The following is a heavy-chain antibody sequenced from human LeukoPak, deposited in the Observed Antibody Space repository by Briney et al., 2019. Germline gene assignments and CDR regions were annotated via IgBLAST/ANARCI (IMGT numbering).Heavy chain of an antibody. Sequence: ASVKVSCKASGYTLTELSMHWVRQAPGKGLEWMGGFDPEDGETIYAQKFQGRVTMTDDTSTDTAYMELSSLRSEDTAVYYCADFDWFTPRKNWFDPWGQGTLVTVSS. J-gene: IGHJ5*02. CDR2: FDPEDGET. CDR3: ADFDWFTPRKNWFDP. CDR1: GYTLTELS. V-gene: IGHV1-24*01. D-gene: IGHD3-9*01.